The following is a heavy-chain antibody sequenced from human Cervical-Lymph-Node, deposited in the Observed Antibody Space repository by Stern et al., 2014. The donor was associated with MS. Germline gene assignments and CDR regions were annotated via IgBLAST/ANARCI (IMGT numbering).Heavy chain of an antibody. J-gene: IGHJ4*02. CDR1: GGSISSGGYY. D-gene: IGHD5-24*01. CDR3: ARGRDGYKSHFDY. Sequence: QVQLVESGPGLVKPSQTLSLTCTVSGGSISSGGYYWSWIRQHPGNGLEGIGYIYYSGSTYYNPSLKSRVTISVDTSKNQFSLKLSSVTAADTAVYYCARGRDGYKSHFDYWGQGTLVTVSS. V-gene: IGHV4-31*03. CDR2: IYYSGST.